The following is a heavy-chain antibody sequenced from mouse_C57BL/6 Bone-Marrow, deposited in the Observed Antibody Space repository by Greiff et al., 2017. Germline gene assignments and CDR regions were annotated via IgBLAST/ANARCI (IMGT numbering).Heavy chain of an antibody. Sequence: EVMLVESGGGLVKPGGSLKLSCAASGFTFSDSGMHWVRQAPEKGLEWVAYISSGSSTIYYADTVKGRFTISRDNAKNTLFLQMTSLRSEDTAMYYCARSDYYGSSYDWYFDVWGTGTTVTVSS. CDR1: GFTFSDSG. D-gene: IGHD1-1*01. CDR2: ISSGSSTI. CDR3: ARSDYYGSSYDWYFDV. V-gene: IGHV5-17*01. J-gene: IGHJ1*03.